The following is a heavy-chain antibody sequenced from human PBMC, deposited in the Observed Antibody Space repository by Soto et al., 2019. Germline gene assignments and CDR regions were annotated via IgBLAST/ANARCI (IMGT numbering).Heavy chain of an antibody. D-gene: IGHD5-12*01. CDR3: ARFVVATIIWAWVYNCFDP. V-gene: IGHV4-59*01. J-gene: IGHJ5*02. Sequence: QVQLQESGPGLVKPSETLSLTCTVSGGSISSYYWSWIRQPPGKGLEWIGYIYYSGSTNYNPSLKSRVTISVDTSNNQFFLKLSSVTAADTAVYYCARFVVATIIWAWVYNCFDPWGQGTLVTVSS. CDR1: GGSISSYY. CDR2: IYYSGST.